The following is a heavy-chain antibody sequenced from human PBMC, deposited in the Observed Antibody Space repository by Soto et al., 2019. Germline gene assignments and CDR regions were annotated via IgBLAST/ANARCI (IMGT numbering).Heavy chain of an antibody. CDR3: ARDAPPTTTGVGSSSSMDV. CDR2: INPSGGRI. D-gene: IGHD3-3*01. J-gene: IGHJ6*02. CDR1: GYTFTSYQ. V-gene: IGHV1-46*01. Sequence: QMQLVQSGAEVKKPGASVKISCTASGYTFTSYQMHWVRQAPGQVLEWMAIINPSGGRITYAPRFQGRVMMTMDTSTNTVYMELRSLRSEDTAVYYCARDAPPTTTGVGSSSSMDVWDQGTTVTVS.